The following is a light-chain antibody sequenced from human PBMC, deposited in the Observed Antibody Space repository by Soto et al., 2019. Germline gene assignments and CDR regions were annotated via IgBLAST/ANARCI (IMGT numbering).Light chain of an antibody. V-gene: IGLV2-14*01. CDR1: SSDVGGYNF. CDR3: SSYTTSSTLV. J-gene: IGLJ1*01. CDR2: EVN. Sequence: QSLLTQPASVSGSPGQSITISCTGTSSDVGGYNFVSWYQQYPGTAPKVMIYEVNNRPSGVSDRFSGSKSGNTASLTISGLQAEDEADYYCSSYTTSSTLVFGNGTKVTVL.